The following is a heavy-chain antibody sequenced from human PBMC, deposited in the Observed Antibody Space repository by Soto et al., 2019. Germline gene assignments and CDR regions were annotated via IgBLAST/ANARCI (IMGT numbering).Heavy chain of an antibody. CDR3: AREVGSAATGTWVDY. CDR1: GGSISSGGYY. Sequence: PSETLSLTCTVSGGSISSGGYYWGWIRQYPGKGLEWIGYIYYSGSTYYSPSLKSRITMSVDTSKNQFSLNLSSVTAADTAVYYCAREVGSAATGTWVDYWGQGTLVTVS. V-gene: IGHV4-31*03. D-gene: IGHD6-13*01. J-gene: IGHJ4*02. CDR2: IYYSGST.